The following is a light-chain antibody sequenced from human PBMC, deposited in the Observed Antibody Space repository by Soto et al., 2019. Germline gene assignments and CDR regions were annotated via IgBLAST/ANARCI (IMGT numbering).Light chain of an antibody. CDR2: GAS. J-gene: IGKJ1*01. CDR3: QQYNNWPWT. Sequence: EILMTQSPATLSVSPGERATLSCRASQSVSRNLAWYQQKPGQVPRLLIYGASTRAIGTPARFSGSGSGTELTLTISSLQSEDFAVYYCQQYNNWPWTFGQGTKVEIK. CDR1: QSVSRN. V-gene: IGKV3-15*01.